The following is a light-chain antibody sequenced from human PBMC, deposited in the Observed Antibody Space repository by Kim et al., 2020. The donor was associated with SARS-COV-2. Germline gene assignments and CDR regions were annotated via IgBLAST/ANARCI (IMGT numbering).Light chain of an antibody. CDR3: QAWDSSTWV. CDR1: NIGSKN. CDR2: RDS. J-gene: IGLJ3*02. Sequence: SYELTQPLSVSVALGQTARITCGGNNIGSKNVHWYQQKPGQAPVLVIYRDSNRPSGIPERFSGSNSGNTATLTISRAQAVDEADYYCQAWDSSTWVFGGG. V-gene: IGLV3-9*01.